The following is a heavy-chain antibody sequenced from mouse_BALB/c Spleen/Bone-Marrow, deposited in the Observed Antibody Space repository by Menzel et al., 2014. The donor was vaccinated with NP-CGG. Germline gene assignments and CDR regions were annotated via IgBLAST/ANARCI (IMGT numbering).Heavy chain of an antibody. CDR2: IWGDGST. J-gene: IGHJ4*01. D-gene: IGHD4-1*01. CDR3: ARELGHYAMDY. Sequence: QVQLQQSGPGLVAPSQSLSITCTVSGFSLTGYGVNWVRQPPGKGLEWLGMIWGDGSTDYNSALKSRLSISKDNSKSQVFLKMNSLRTDDTARYYCARELGHYAMDYWGQGTSVTISP. CDR1: GFSLTGYG. V-gene: IGHV2-6-7*01.